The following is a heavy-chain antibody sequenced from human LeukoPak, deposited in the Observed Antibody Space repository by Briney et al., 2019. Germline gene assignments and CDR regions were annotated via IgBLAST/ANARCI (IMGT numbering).Heavy chain of an antibody. CDR3: ARGSGAMVTWAYYFDY. D-gene: IGHD5-18*01. CDR2: ISSNGGST. Sequence: GGSLRLSCAASGFTFSSYAMHWVRQAPGKGLEYASAISSNGGSTYYANSVKGRFTISRDNSKNTLYLQMGSLRAEDMAVYYCARGSGAMVTWAYYFDYWGQGTLVTVSS. CDR1: GFTFSSYA. V-gene: IGHV3-64*01. J-gene: IGHJ4*02.